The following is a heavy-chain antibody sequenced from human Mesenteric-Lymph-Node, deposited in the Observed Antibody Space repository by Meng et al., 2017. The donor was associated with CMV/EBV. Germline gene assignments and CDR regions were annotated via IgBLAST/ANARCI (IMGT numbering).Heavy chain of an antibody. CDR1: GFTFGRYA. V-gene: IGHV3-7*01. J-gene: IGHJ5*01. CDR3: RRGHWDEA. Sequence: GESLKISCVASGFTFGRYAMSWVRQAPGKGLEWVANIKPDGSEKYYVESVKGRFTISRDNANNLLHLQMNSLRVDDTAIYYCRRGHWDEAWGHGALVTVSS. D-gene: IGHD1-26*01. CDR2: IKPDGSEK.